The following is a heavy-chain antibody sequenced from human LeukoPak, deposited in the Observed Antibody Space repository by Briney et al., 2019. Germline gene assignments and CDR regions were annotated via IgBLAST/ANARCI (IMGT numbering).Heavy chain of an antibody. V-gene: IGHV3-15*01. J-gene: IGHJ4*02. CDR1: EFTFNNAW. Sequence: GGSLRLSCAASEFTFNNAWMSWVRQAPGKGLEWVGGVKSDAGGGTSDYAEPVKGRFTISRDDSKNMVYLQMNSLRTDDTAVYYCTAGTGHSDLDYWGQGTLVTVSS. D-gene: IGHD5-12*01. CDR3: TAGTGHSDLDY. CDR2: VKSDAGGGTS.